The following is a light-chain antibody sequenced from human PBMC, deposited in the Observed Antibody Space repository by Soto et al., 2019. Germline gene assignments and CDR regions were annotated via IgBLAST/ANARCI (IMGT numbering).Light chain of an antibody. Sequence: QCVRNQPASVSGAPGPAITISCPGTSSDVGGYNYVSWYQQHPGKAPKLMIYDVSNRPSGVSNRFSGSKSGNTASLTISGLQAEDEADYYCSSYTSSSTLVFGTGTKVTVL. CDR3: SSYTSSSTLV. CDR2: DVS. V-gene: IGLV2-14*01. CDR1: SSDVGGYNY. J-gene: IGLJ1*01.